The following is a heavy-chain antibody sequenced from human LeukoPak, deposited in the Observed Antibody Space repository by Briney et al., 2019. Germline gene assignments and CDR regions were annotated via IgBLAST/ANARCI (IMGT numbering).Heavy chain of an antibody. CDR3: ARDAPSVVITTYYYYYYMDV. Sequence: QSGGSLRLSCTVSGFTVSSNSMSWVRQAPGKGLEWVSFIYSDNTHYSDSVKGRFTISRDNAKNSLYLQMNSLRAEDTALYYCARDAPSVVITTYYYYYYMDVWGEGTTVTVSS. J-gene: IGHJ6*03. CDR1: GFTVSSNS. CDR2: IYSDNT. V-gene: IGHV3-53*01. D-gene: IGHD3-22*01.